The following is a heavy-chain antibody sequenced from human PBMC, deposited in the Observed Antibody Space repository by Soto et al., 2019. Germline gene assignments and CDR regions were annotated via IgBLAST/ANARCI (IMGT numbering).Heavy chain of an antibody. CDR2: ISYDGSNK. CDR3: ARGSEYYFDY. V-gene: IGHV3-30*03. Sequence: QVQLVESGGGVVQPGRSLRLSCAASGFTFSSYGMHWVRQAPGKGLEWVAVISYDGSNKYYADSGKGRFTISRDNSKNTLYLQMNSLRAEDTAVYYCARGSEYYFDYWGPGTLVTVSS. J-gene: IGHJ4*02. CDR1: GFTFSSYG.